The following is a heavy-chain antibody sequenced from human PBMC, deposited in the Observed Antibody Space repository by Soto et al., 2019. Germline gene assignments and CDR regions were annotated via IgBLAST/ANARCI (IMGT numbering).Heavy chain of an antibody. Sequence: QVQLVQSGAEVKKPGSSVKVSCKASGGTFSSYAISWVRQAPGQGLEWMGGIIPIFGTANYAQKFQGRVTIAAYESTSTAYMELSSLRSDDTAVYYCASPAAGTGYYYYGMDVWGQGTTVTVSS. CDR3: ASPAAGTGYYYYGMDV. J-gene: IGHJ6*02. CDR2: IIPIFGTA. CDR1: GGTFSSYA. D-gene: IGHD6-13*01. V-gene: IGHV1-69*12.